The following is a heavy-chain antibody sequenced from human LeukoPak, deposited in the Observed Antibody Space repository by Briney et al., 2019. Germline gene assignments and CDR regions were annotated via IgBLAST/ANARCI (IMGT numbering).Heavy chain of an antibody. Sequence: GRSLRLSCAASGFTFSSYGMHWVRQAPGKGLGWVAAIWYDGTDKKYADSVKGRFTISRDNSKNTLDLEMNSLRAEDTAVYYCARVKDCSGGSCLNNYFDYWGQGTLVTVSS. D-gene: IGHD2-15*01. CDR2: IWYDGTDK. CDR1: GFTFSSYG. CDR3: ARVKDCSGGSCLNNYFDY. V-gene: IGHV3-33*01. J-gene: IGHJ4*02.